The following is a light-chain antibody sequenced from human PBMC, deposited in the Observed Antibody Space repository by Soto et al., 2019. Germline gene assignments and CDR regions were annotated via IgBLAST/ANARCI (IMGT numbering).Light chain of an antibody. V-gene: IGKV1-33*01. CDR1: QDIRKC. J-gene: IGKJ5*01. Sequence: DIQMTQSPSSLSASVGDRVTITCQASQDIRKCLTWYQQKPGKAPKFLIYDASNLETGAPSRFSGSGSGTDFTFTISSLQPEDIATYFCQQCDSLPITFGQGTRLEIK. CDR3: QQCDSLPIT. CDR2: DAS.